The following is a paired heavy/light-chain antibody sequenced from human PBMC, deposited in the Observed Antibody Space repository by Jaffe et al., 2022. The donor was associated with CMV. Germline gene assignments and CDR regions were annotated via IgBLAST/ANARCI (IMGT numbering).Heavy chain of an antibody. Sequence: QVQLQQWGAGLLKPSETLSLTCAVYGGSFSGYYWSWIRQPPGKGLEWIGEINHSGSTNYNPSLKSRVTISVDTSKNQFSLKLSSVTAADTAVYYCAREIQDYYDSSGYFRFDPWGQGTLVTVSS. CDR3: AREIQDYYDSSGYFRFDP. J-gene: IGHJ5*02. CDR1: GGSFSGYY. D-gene: IGHD3-22*01. CDR2: INHSGST. V-gene: IGHV4-34*01.
Light chain of an antibody. V-gene: IGLV1-40*01. J-gene: IGLJ1*01. CDR2: GNS. Sequence: QSVLTQPPSVSGAPGQRVTISCTGSSSNIGAGYDVHWYQQLPGTAPKLLIYGNSNRPSGVPDRFSGSKSGTSASLAITGLQAEDEADYYCQSYDSSLSVPYVFGTGTKVTVL. CDR3: QSYDSSLSVPYV. CDR1: SSNIGAGYD.